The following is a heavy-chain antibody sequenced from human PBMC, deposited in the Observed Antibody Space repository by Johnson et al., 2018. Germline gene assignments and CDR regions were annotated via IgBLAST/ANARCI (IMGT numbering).Heavy chain of an antibody. J-gene: IGHJ6*03. D-gene: IGHD7-27*01. V-gene: IGHV3-48*01. CDR1: GFTFTNYA. CDR3: AGDPSLGRRWYYYMDV. Sequence: VRLVESGGGMVQPGGSLRLSCAASGFTFTNYAMNWVRQAPGKGLEWVSYISSSSSAIYYAASVKGRFTISRDNAQNSLYLQMSNRRAEDTAVYYCAGDPSLGRRWYYYMDVWGKGTTVTVSS. CDR2: ISSSSSAI.